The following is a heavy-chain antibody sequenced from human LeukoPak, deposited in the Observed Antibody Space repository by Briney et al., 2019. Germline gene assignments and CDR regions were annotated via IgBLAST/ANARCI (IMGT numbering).Heavy chain of an antibody. D-gene: IGHD4-17*01. CDR2: INHSGST. CDR3: ARSNGDYTD. J-gene: IGHJ4*02. CDR1: GGSFSGYY. V-gene: IGHV4-34*01. Sequence: PSETLSLTCAVYGGSFSGYYWSWIRQPPGKGLEWIGEINHSGSTNYNPSLKSRVTISVDTSKNQFSLKLSSVTAADTAVYYCARSNGDYTDWGQGTLVTVCS.